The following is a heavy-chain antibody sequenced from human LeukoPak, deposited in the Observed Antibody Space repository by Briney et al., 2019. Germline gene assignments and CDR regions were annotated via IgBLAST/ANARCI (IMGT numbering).Heavy chain of an antibody. J-gene: IGHJ4*02. V-gene: IGHV1-69*01. CDR1: GGTFSSYA. Sequence: GSSVKVSCTASGGTFSSYAISWVRQAPGQGLEWMGGIIPIFGTANYAQKFQGRVTITADESTSTAYMELSSLRSEDTAVYYCASLIAAAGTGDLVFAPQARSDYWGQGTLVTVSS. CDR2: IIPIFGTA. D-gene: IGHD6-13*01. CDR3: ASLIAAAGTGDLVFAPQARSDY.